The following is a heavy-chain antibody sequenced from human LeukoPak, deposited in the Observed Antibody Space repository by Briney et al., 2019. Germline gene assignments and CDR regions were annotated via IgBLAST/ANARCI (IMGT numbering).Heavy chain of an antibody. CDR2: IYYSGST. Sequence: SETLSLTCTVSGGSISSGGYYWSWIRQHPGQGLEWIGYIYYSGSTYYNPSLKSRVTISVDTSKNQFSLKLSSVTAADTAVYYCARCETYYDFWSGYYTPYYYYGMDVWGQGTTVTVSS. D-gene: IGHD3-3*01. V-gene: IGHV4-31*03. CDR1: GGSISSGGYY. CDR3: ARCETYYDFWSGYYTPYYYYGMDV. J-gene: IGHJ6*02.